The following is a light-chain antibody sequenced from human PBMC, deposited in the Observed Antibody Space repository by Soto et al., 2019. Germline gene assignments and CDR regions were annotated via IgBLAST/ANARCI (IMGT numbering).Light chain of an antibody. CDR2: TAS. CDR1: QDISTY. Sequence: DIQLTQSPSFLSASVRDRLTITCRASQDISTYLTWYQQNPWKAPKLLIYTASTLHNGVPSRFSGSGSGTEFTLTISSLPPEDFATYYCQQVHNFPPTFGQGTKVEFK. J-gene: IGKJ1*01. CDR3: QQVHNFPPT. V-gene: IGKV1-9*01.